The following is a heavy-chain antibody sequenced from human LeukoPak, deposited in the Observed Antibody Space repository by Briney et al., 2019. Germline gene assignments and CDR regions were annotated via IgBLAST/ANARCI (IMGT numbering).Heavy chain of an antibody. CDR2: ISGSGGST. D-gene: IGHD4-17*01. CDR1: GFTFSSYA. CDR3: ARDYGNYYYYMDV. J-gene: IGHJ6*03. V-gene: IGHV3-23*01. Sequence: GGSLRLSCAASGFTFSSYAMSWVRQAPGKGLEWVSAISGSGGSTYYADSVKGRFTISRDNSKNTLYLQMNSLRAEDTAVYYCARDYGNYYYYMDVWGKGTTVTVSS.